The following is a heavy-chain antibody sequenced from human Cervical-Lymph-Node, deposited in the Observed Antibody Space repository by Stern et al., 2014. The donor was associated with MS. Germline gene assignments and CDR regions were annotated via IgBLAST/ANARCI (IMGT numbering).Heavy chain of an antibody. Sequence: QEQLVQSGADVKKPGSSGRVSCKTSGGISWLRHAPGQGLEWMGGIIPFVGTANYAQTFQGRLTITADTSTNTTYMELSSLRSDDTAVYYCARGAGDNWFDPWGQGTLVSVSS. CDR3: ARGAGDNWFDP. J-gene: IGHJ5*02. D-gene: IGHD3-10*01. V-gene: IGHV1-69*06. CDR1: GG. CDR2: IIPFVGTA.